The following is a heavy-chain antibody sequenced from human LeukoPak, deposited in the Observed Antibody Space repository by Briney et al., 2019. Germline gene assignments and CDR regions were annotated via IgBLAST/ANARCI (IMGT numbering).Heavy chain of an antibody. J-gene: IGHJ4*02. CDR2: IRNDGSNS. CDR1: GFSFSAYP. V-gene: IGHV3-30*02. D-gene: IGHD3-22*01. Sequence: PGGSLRLSCAASGFSFSAYPMGWVRQAPGKGLEWVAFIRNDGSNSYYADSVKGRFTISRDNSKNTLYLQMNSLRPEDTAVYYCAKDRSYYDSGGFRNFDYWGQGTLVTVSS. CDR3: AKDRSYYDSGGFRNFDY.